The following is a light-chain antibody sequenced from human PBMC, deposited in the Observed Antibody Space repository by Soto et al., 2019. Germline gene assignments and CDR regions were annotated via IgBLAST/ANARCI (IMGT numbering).Light chain of an antibody. CDR3: SSYTNINTRAGV. CDR1: SGDIGSYNR. J-gene: IGLJ1*01. CDR2: EVT. V-gene: IGLV2-14*01. Sequence: QSVLTQPASMSGSPGQSITISCTGTSGDIGSYNRVSWYQQHPGKAPKLIIYEVTDRPSGVSNRFSGSKSGNTASLTISGLQAEDEAEYYCSSYTNINTRAGVFGTGTKVTVL.